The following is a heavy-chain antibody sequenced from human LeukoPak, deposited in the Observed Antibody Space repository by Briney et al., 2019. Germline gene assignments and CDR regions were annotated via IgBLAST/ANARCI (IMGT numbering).Heavy chain of an antibody. V-gene: IGHV3-30*01. J-gene: IGHJ4*02. D-gene: IGHD1-14*01. CDR3: ARGGTRDY. CDR1: GFTFSSYA. Sequence: GGSLRLSCAASGFTFSSYAMHWVRQAPGKGLEWVAVISYDGSNKYYADSVKGRFTISRDNSKNTLYLQINSLRAEDTAVYYCARGGTRDYWGQGTLVTVSS. CDR2: ISYDGSNK.